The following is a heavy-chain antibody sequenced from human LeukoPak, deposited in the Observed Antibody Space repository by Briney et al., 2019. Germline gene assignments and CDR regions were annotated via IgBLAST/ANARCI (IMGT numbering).Heavy chain of an antibody. CDR2: IYYSGST. V-gene: IGHV4-59*01. J-gene: IGHJ5*02. Sequence: SETLSLTCTVSGGSISSYYWSWIRQPPGKGLEWIGYIYYSGSTNYNPSLKSRVTISVDTSKNQFSLKLSSVTAADTAVYYCARERAWFDPWGQGTLVTVSS. CDR3: ARERAWFDP. CDR1: GGSISSYY.